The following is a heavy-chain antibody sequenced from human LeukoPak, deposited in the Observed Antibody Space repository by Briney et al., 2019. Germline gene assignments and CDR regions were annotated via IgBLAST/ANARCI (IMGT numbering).Heavy chain of an antibody. CDR1: GFTFSSYG. CDR2: ISYDGSNK. V-gene: IGHV3-30*18. CDR3: AKGENLVVVAATHY. J-gene: IGHJ4*02. D-gene: IGHD2-15*01. Sequence: GGSLRLSCAASGFTFSSYGMHWVRQAPGKGLEWVAVISYDGSNKYYADSVKGRFTISRDNSKNTLYLQMNSLRAEDTAVYYCAKGENLVVVAATHYWGQGTLVTVSS.